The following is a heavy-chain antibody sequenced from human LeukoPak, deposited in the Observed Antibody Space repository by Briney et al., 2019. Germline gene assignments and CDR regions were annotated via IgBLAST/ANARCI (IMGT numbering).Heavy chain of an antibody. Sequence: GRSLRLSCAASGFTFSSYGMHWLRQAPGKGLEWVAVIWYDGSNKYYADSVKGRFTISRDNSKNTLYLQMNSLRAEDTAVYYCAREGYSGSYEAYYFDYWGQGTLVTVSS. V-gene: IGHV3-33*01. CDR2: IWYDGSNK. J-gene: IGHJ4*02. CDR1: GFTFSSYG. D-gene: IGHD1-26*01. CDR3: AREGYSGSYEAYYFDY.